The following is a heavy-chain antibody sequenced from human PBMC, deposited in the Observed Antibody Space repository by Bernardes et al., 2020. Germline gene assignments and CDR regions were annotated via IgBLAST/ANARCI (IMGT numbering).Heavy chain of an antibody. Sequence: ASVKVSCKASGYTFTGYYLHWVRQAPGQGLEWMGRINPNGGATHYAQKFQGRVTMTRDTSINTAYMELSSLRSDDTAVYYCARADYYGGNPDYWGQGTLVTVSS. J-gene: IGHJ4*02. D-gene: IGHD2-21*01. CDR2: INPNGGAT. CDR1: GYTFTGYY. V-gene: IGHV1-2*06. CDR3: ARADYYGGNPDY.